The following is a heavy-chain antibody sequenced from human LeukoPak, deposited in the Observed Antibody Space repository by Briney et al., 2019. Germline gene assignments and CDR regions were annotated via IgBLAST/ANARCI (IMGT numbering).Heavy chain of an antibody. CDR1: GFTFSSYS. J-gene: IGHJ4*02. V-gene: IGHV3-21*01. Sequence: GGSLRLSCAASGFTFSSYSMNWVRQAPGKGLEWVSSISSSSSYIYYADSVKGRFTISRDNAKNSLYLQMNSLRAEDTAVYYCASYKVNVGSNARGRTANFDYWGQGTLVTVSS. D-gene: IGHD2-8*01. CDR3: ASYKVNVGSNARGRTANFDY. CDR2: ISSSSSYI.